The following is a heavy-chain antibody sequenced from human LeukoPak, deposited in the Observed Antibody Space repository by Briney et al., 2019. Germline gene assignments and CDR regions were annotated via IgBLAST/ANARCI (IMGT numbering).Heavy chain of an antibody. CDR3: ARASDPPSAYDY. CDR2: IIPILGIA. V-gene: IGHV1-69*04. J-gene: IGHJ4*02. Sequence: SVKVSCKASGGTFSSYAISWVRQAPGQGLEWMGRIIPILGIANYAQKFQGRVTITADKSTSTAYMELSSLRSEDTAVYYCARASDPPSAYDYWGLGTLVTVSS. D-gene: IGHD2-21*01. CDR1: GGTFSSYA.